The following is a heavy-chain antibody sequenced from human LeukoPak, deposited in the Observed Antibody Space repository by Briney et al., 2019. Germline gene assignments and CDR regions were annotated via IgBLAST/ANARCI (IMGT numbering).Heavy chain of an antibody. CDR3: ARTVRYSSSPYFDY. CDR2: INHSGST. J-gene: IGHJ4*02. Sequence: SETLSLTCAVCGGSFSGYYWSWIRQPPGKGLEWIGEINHSGSTNHNPSLKSRVTISVDTSKNQFSLKLSSVTAADTAVYYCARTVRYSSSPYFDYWGQGTLVTVSS. D-gene: IGHD6-13*01. CDR1: GGSFSGYY. V-gene: IGHV4-34*01.